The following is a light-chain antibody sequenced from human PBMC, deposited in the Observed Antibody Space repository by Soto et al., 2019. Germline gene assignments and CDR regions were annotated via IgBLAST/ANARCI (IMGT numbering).Light chain of an antibody. J-gene: IGKJ1*01. CDR2: AAS. CDR1: QSVSSSF. Sequence: EIVLTQSPGTLSLSPGERATLSFSASQSVSSSFLAWYQQRPGQAPRLIIYAASSRATGIPDRFSGSGSGTDFTLTISRLEPEDFAVYYCQLYGSSPRWTFGQGTKVDI. V-gene: IGKV3-20*01. CDR3: QLYGSSPRWT.